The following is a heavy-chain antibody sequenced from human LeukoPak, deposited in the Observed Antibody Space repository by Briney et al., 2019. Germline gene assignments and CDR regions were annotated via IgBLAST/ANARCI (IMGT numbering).Heavy chain of an antibody. J-gene: IGHJ3*02. Sequence: PTASVKVSCKASGGTFSSYAISWVRQAPGQGLEWMGGIIPIFGTANYAQKFQGRVTITADESTSTAYMELSSLRSEDTAVYYCARRYCSSTSCLGYAFDIWGQGTMVTVSS. CDR3: ARRYCSSTSCLGYAFDI. CDR1: GGTFSSYA. CDR2: IIPIFGTA. V-gene: IGHV1-69*01. D-gene: IGHD2-2*01.